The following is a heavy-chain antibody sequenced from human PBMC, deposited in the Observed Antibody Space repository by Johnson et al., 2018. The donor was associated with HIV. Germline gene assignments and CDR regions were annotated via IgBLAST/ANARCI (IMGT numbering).Heavy chain of an antibody. V-gene: IGHV3-20*04. J-gene: IGHJ3*02. Sequence: VQLVESGGGLVKPGGSLRLSCAASGFTFDDYGMNWVRQAPGKGLEWVSDISWNGGSTGYADSVKGRFTISRDNAKNSLYLQMNSLRAEDTALYYCAREILTDYYDSSDAFDIWGQGTMVTVSS. D-gene: IGHD3-22*01. CDR2: ISWNGGST. CDR1: GFTFDDYG. CDR3: AREILTDYYDSSDAFDI.